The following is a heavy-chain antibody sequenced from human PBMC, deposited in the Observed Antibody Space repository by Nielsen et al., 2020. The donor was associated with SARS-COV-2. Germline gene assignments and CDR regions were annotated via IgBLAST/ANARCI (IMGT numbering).Heavy chain of an antibody. CDR2: IRSETHSYGT. D-gene: IGHD6-13*01. J-gene: IGHJ3*02. CDR3: TRVNPISGGWFDAFDI. Sequence: GESLKISCAGSGFSFSDSGIHWVRQASGKGLEWVGRIRSETHSYGTVYAASVRDRFSISRDDSKNTAYLQMNSLKTEDTAVYFCTRVNPISGGWFDAFDIWGQGTMVTVSS. CDR1: GFSFSDSG. V-gene: IGHV3-73*01.